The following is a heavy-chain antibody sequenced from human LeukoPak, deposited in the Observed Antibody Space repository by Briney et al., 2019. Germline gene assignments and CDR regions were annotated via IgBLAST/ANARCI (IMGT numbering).Heavy chain of an antibody. CDR3: ARDLESAWINYYFDY. CDR2: IKHDGSER. Sequence: GGSLRLSCAASGFIFSDFWMTWVRQAPGKGLEWVANIKHDGSERYYVDSVKGRFTISRDNSKNTLYLQMNSLRAEDTAVYYCARDLESAWINYYFDYWGQGTLVTVSS. V-gene: IGHV3-7*01. CDR1: GFIFSDFW. J-gene: IGHJ4*02. D-gene: IGHD1/OR15-1a*01.